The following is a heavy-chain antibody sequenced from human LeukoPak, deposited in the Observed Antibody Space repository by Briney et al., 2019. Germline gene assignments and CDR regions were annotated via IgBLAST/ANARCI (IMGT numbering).Heavy chain of an antibody. CDR2: LSGSGYNT. D-gene: IGHD2-2*01. V-gene: IGHV3-23*01. CDR1: GFTVSSYD. J-gene: IGHJ4*02. CDR3: AKDPYGTRYFDY. Sequence: GGPLRLSCAASGFTVSSYDVSWVRQAPGKGLEWVSSLSGSGYNTYYADSVKGRFTISRDNSKNTVYLQKNSPRAEDTAVYYCAKDPYGTRYFDYWGQGTLVTVSS.